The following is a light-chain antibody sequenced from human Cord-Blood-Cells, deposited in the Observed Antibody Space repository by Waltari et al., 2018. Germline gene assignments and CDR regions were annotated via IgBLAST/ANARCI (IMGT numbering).Light chain of an antibody. J-gene: IGLJ1*01. CDR3: SSYTSSSTLYV. CDR1: SSAVGGYNY. Sequence: QSALTQPASVSGSPGQSITISCTGTSSAVGGYNYVSWYQQHPGKAPKRMINEVSNRPSGVCNRFSGYKSGNTASLTISGLQAEDEADYYYSSYTSSSTLYVFGTGTKVTVL. V-gene: IGLV2-14*01. CDR2: EVS.